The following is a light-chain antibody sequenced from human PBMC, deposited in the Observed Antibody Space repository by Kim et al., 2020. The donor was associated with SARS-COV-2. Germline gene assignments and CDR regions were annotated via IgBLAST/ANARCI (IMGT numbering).Light chain of an antibody. Sequence: SPVDRATLSCRVSQTINNKLVWYQQKPGQAPRLLIYDATTRATGVPARFIGSGSETDFTLTISSLQSEDFAVYYCQQSNDWPPLTFGQWTKVDIK. J-gene: IGKJ1*01. CDR2: DAT. V-gene: IGKV3-15*01. CDR3: QQSNDWPPLT. CDR1: QTINNK.